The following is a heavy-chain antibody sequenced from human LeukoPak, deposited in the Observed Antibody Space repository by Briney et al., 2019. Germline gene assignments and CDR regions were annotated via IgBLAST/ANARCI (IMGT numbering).Heavy chain of an antibody. Sequence: ASVKVSCKASGYTFTSYDINWVRQAPGQGLEWMGGIIPIFGTANYAQKFQGRVTITADKSTSTAYMELSSLRSEDTAVYYCAREGVPYNWFDPWGQGTLVTVSS. J-gene: IGHJ5*02. CDR2: IIPIFGTA. V-gene: IGHV1-69*06. CDR1: GYTFTSYD. CDR3: AREGVPYNWFDP.